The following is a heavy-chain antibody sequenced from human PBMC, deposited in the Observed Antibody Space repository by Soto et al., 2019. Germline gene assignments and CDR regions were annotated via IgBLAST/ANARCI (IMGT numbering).Heavy chain of an antibody. CDR2: IIPIFGTA. CDR3: ARGAVEMATIRYFDY. CDR1: GCTLSSYA. Sequence: GASVKVSCKASGCTLSSYAISWVRQAPGQGLEWMGGIIPIFGTANYAQRFQGRVTNTADESTSTAYMELSSPRSEDTAVYYFARGAVEMATIRYFDYWGQGTLVTVSS. D-gene: IGHD5-12*01. J-gene: IGHJ4*02. V-gene: IGHV1-69*13.